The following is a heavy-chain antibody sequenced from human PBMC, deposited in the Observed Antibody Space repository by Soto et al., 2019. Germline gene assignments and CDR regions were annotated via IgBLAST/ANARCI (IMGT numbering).Heavy chain of an antibody. Sequence: QVQLVESGGGVVQPGRSLRLSCAASGFTFSSYAMHWVRQAPGRGLEWVAVISYDGSNKYYADSVKGRFTISRDNSKNTLYLQMNSLRAEDTAVYYGARESILDYWGQGTLVTVSS. CDR1: GFTFSSYA. D-gene: IGHD2-2*02. V-gene: IGHV3-30-3*01. J-gene: IGHJ4*02. CDR2: ISYDGSNK. CDR3: ARESILDY.